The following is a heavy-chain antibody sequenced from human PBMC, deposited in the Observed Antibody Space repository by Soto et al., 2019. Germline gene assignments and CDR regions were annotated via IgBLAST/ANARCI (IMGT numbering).Heavy chain of an antibody. CDR2: INSGGTTS. Sequence: EVQLVESGGDLVQPGGSLRLSCAASGFPFSSSWMHWVRQAPGKGLVWVSRINSGGTTSYYADSVKGRFTISRDNAKNTLYVQMNSLRVDDTAVYFCASGGSGSYGRFDPWGQGTLVSVSS. D-gene: IGHD1-26*01. CDR3: ASGGSGSYGRFDP. J-gene: IGHJ5*02. CDR1: GFPFSSSW. V-gene: IGHV3-74*01.